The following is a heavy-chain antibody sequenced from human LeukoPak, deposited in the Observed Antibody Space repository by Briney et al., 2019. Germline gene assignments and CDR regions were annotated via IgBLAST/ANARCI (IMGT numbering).Heavy chain of an antibody. Sequence: SETLSLTCTVSGYSISSGYYWGWIRQPPGKGLEWIGSIYHSGSTYYNPSLKSRVTISVDTSKNQFSLKLSSVTAADTAVYYCARGVPAPHYWGQGTLVTVSS. V-gene: IGHV4-38-2*02. CDR3: ARGVPAPHY. CDR2: IYHSGST. D-gene: IGHD3-10*01. J-gene: IGHJ4*02. CDR1: GYSISSGYY.